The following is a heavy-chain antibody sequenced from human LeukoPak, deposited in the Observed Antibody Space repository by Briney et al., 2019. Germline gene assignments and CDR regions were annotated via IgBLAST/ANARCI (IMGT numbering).Heavy chain of an antibody. CDR3: ARGARGYSYGHFDY. J-gene: IGHJ4*02. CDR2: IYYSGST. Sequence: KSSETLSLTCTVSGGSISSYYWSWIRQPPGKGLEWIGYIYYSGSTNYNPSLKSRVTISVDASKNQFSLKLSSVTAADTAVYYCARGARGYSYGHFDYWGQGTLVTV. D-gene: IGHD5-18*01. V-gene: IGHV4-59*01. CDR1: GGSISSYY.